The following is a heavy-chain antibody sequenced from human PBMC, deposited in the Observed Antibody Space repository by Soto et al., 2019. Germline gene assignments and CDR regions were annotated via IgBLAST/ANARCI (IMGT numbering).Heavy chain of an antibody. CDR1: GFTFTSYA. D-gene: IGHD6-19*01. V-gene: IGHV3-23*01. Sequence: EVQLLESGGGLVQPGGSLRLSCAASGFTFTSYAMSWVRQAPGKGLEWVSAISASGGDTHYADAGKGRFVISRVNPRNTLSLQMNSLRAEATAVYYCAKERGISGWYYYYGMDVWGQGTTVTVSS. CDR3: AKERGISGWYYYYGMDV. CDR2: ISASGGDT. J-gene: IGHJ6*02.